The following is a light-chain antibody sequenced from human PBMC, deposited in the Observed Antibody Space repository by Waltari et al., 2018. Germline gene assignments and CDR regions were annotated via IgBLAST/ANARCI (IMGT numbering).Light chain of an antibody. CDR1: ENINHY. Sequence: DIQMTQSPSSLSASVGDRVTITCRARENINHYLNWYHQPPGKAPELLCYATFNLESGVPSRFSGSGSGTDFTLTISRLQPEDLATDFWQQSYAIPLTCGGGTKVEI. CDR2: ATF. J-gene: IGKJ4*01. V-gene: IGKV1-39*01. CDR3: QQSYAIPLT.